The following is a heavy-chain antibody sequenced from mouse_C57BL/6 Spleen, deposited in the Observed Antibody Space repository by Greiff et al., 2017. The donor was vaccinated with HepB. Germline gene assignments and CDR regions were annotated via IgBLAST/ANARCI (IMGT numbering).Heavy chain of an antibody. CDR1: GFNIKDDY. Sequence: EVQLQQSGAELVGPGASVKLSCTASGFNIKDDYMHWVKQRPEQGLEWIGWIDPENGDTEYASKFQGKATITADTSSNTAYLQLSSLTSEDTAVYYCTRDYGIRWFAYWGQGTLVTVSA. CDR2: IDPENGDT. J-gene: IGHJ3*01. D-gene: IGHD2-1*01. V-gene: IGHV14-4*01. CDR3: TRDYGIRWFAY.